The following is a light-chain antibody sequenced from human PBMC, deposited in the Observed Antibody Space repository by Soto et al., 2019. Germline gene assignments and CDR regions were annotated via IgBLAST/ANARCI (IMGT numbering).Light chain of an antibody. CDR3: QKDNTAPWT. Sequence: DIQMTQSPSSLSASVGDRVTITCRASQGISNYLAWYQQKPGKVPKFLIYNESTLQSGVPSRLSGSGSGTDFTLTISILQPEDVATYYCQKDNTAPWTFGQGTKVEIK. CDR1: QGISNY. J-gene: IGKJ1*01. V-gene: IGKV1-27*01. CDR2: NES.